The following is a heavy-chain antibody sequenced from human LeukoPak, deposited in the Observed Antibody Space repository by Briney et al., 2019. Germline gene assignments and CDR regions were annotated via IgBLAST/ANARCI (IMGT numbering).Heavy chain of an antibody. V-gene: IGHV4-59*12. CDR3: ASKQYYYDSSGYYPFDY. J-gene: IGHJ4*02. D-gene: IGHD3-22*01. CDR2: FYYGGRS. CDR1: GGSISSYY. Sequence: PSETLSLTCTVSGGSISSYYWSWIRQPPGKGLEWLGYFYYGGRSNYNPTLKSRVTISVDTSKNQFSLKLSSVTAADTAVYYCASKQYYYDSSGYYPFDYWGQGTLVTVSS.